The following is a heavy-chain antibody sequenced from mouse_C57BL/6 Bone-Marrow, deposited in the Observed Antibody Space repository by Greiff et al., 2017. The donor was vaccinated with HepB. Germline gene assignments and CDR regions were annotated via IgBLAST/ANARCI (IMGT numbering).Heavy chain of an antibody. D-gene: IGHD1-1*01. CDR2: IRNKANGYTT. Sequence: EVKLMESGGGLVQPGGSLSLSCAASGFTFTDYYMSWVRQPPGKALEWLGFIRNKANGYTTEYSASVQGRFTISRDNSQSILYLQMNALRAEDSATYYCARFTTVVHFDYWGQGTTLTVSS. V-gene: IGHV7-3*01. CDR3: ARFTTVVHFDY. J-gene: IGHJ2*01. CDR1: GFTFTDYY.